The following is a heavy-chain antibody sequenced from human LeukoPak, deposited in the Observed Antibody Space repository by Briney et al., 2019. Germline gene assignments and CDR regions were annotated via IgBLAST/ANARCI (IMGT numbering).Heavy chain of an antibody. CDR1: GGSFSGYY. CDR2: INHSGST. D-gene: IGHD6-13*01. Sequence: SETLSLTCAVYGGSFSGYYWSWIRQPPGKGLEWIGEINHSGSTNYNPSLKSRVTISVDTSKNQFSLKLSSVTAADTAVYYCARGRIAAAGNWGQGTLVTVSS. J-gene: IGHJ4*02. CDR3: ARGRIAAAGN. V-gene: IGHV4-34*01.